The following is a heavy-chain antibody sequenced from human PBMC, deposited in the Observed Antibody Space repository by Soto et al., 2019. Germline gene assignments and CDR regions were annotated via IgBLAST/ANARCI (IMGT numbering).Heavy chain of an antibody. Sequence: PGGSLRLSCAASGFSFSNYNMNCVRQAPGEGLEWVSSIDASSTHIYYADSVKGRFTISRDNGKSSLYLQMDSLRAEDTALYYCVRQQYDFLVDPWGQGTLVTVSS. V-gene: IGHV3-21*01. CDR3: VRQQYDFLVDP. J-gene: IGHJ5*02. CDR1: GFSFSNYN. D-gene: IGHD3-16*01. CDR2: IDASSTHI.